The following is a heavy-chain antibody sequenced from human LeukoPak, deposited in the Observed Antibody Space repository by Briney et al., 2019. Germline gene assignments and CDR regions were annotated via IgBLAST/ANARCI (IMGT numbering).Heavy chain of an antibody. V-gene: IGHV4-39*01. D-gene: IGHD3-10*01. CDR3: ARHKRITMVRGVITNWFDP. J-gene: IGHJ5*02. Sequence: SETLSLTCTVSGGSISSSSYYWGWIRQPPGKGLEWIGSIYYSGSTYYNPSLKSRVTISVDTSKNQFSLKLSSVTAADTAVYYCARHKRITMVRGVITNWFDPWGQGTLVTVSS. CDR2: IYYSGST. CDR1: GGSISSSSYY.